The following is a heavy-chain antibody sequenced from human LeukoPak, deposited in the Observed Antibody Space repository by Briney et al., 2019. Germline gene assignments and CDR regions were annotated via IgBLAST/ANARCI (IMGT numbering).Heavy chain of an antibody. J-gene: IGHJ4*02. CDR1: GFTFDDYG. D-gene: IGHD3-16*01. V-gene: IGHV3-74*01. Sequence: PGGSLRLSCAASGFTFDDYGLSWVRQVPGKGLVWVSRLNSDGSSTNYADSVKGRFTISRDNAKNTLYLQMNSLRDEDTAVFYCARSRYDYIWGIDYWGQGTLVTISS. CDR2: LNSDGSST. CDR3: ARSRYDYIWGIDY.